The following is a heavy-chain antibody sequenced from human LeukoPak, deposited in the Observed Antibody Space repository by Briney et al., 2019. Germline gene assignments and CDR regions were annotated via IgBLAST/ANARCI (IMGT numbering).Heavy chain of an antibody. D-gene: IGHD3-3*01. CDR2: IIPILGIA. CDR3: ARAVTNTILNWFDP. Sequence: GASAKVSCKASGGTFSSYAISWVRQAPGQGLEWMGRIIPILGIANYAQKFQGRVTITADKSTSTAFMELSSLRSEDTAVYYCARAVTNTILNWFDPWGQGTLVTVSS. J-gene: IGHJ5*02. CDR1: GGTFSSYA. V-gene: IGHV1-69*04.